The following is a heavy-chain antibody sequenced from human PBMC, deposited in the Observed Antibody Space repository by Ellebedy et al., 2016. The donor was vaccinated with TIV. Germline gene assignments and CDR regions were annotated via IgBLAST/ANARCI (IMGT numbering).Heavy chain of an antibody. Sequence: MPSETLSLTCTLSGGSISSYYWSWIRPPPGPGLAWVGRIYTSGSTNYNPSLKSRVTMSVDTSKNQFSLKLSSVTAADTAVYYCARTLVADNNWFDPWGQGTLVTVSS. D-gene: IGHD2-15*01. V-gene: IGHV4-4*07. CDR1: GGSISSYY. CDR2: IYTSGST. CDR3: ARTLVADNNWFDP. J-gene: IGHJ5*02.